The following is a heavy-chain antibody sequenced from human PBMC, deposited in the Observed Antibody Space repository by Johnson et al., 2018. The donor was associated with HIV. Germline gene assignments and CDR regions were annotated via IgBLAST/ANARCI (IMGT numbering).Heavy chain of an antibody. CDR2: IYSGGRT. V-gene: IGHV3-66*01. CDR1: GFTVNSNY. Sequence: MQLVESGGGLVQPGGSLRLSCAASGFTVNSNYINWVRQAPGKGLECVSGIYSGGRTYYADSVKGRFTISRDNSKNTLYLQMNSLRVEDTAVYYCAKGRNTYGADVFDIWGQGTMVTVSS. D-gene: IGHD4/OR15-4a*01. CDR3: AKGRNTYGADVFDI. J-gene: IGHJ3*02.